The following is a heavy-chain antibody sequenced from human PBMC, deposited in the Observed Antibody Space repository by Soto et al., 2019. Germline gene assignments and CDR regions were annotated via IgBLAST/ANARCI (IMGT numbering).Heavy chain of an antibody. Sequence: PGGSLRLSCVASGFTFSSYVIHWVRQAPGKGLEWVALISTDGTEKHYPGSVRGRFTISRDNSKNTLYLQMNSLRAEDTAVYYCARGDYYDTSGPFSDAFDIWGQGTKVTVSS. D-gene: IGHD3-22*01. V-gene: IGHV3-30*14. J-gene: IGHJ3*02. CDR3: ARGDYYDTSGPFSDAFDI. CDR1: GFTFSSYV. CDR2: ISTDGTEK.